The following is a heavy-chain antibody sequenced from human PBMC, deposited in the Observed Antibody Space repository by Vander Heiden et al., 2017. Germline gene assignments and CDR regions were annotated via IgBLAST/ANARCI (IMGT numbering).Heavy chain of an antibody. V-gene: IGHV3-9*01. CDR1: GFTFNDHA. CDR3: GKDMTPGGLDV. CDR2: ILWDNSRI. J-gene: IGHJ6*02. D-gene: IGHD3-10*01. Sequence: EVQLVESGGGLVQPGRSLSLSCEGSGFTFNDHARHWVRQVAGKGLEWVSVILWDNSRIGYADSVKGRFTISRDNGKNSLYLQMNSLRPEDTALYYCGKDMTPGGLDVWGHGTTVTVSS.